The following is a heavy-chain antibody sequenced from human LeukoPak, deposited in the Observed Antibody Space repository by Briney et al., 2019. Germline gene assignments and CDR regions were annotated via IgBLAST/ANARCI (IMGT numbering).Heavy chain of an antibody. V-gene: IGHV3-23*01. Sequence: PGGSLRLSCAASGFTFSSYAMSWVRQAPGKGLEWVSLIIDDGDSTSYADSVKGRFTISRDNSKNTLFLQMNSLRAEDTAVYYCAKDPNPHYDFWSGYKWGQGTLVTVSS. CDR1: GFTFSSYA. J-gene: IGHJ4*02. CDR3: AKDPNPHYDFWSGYK. CDR2: IIDDGDST. D-gene: IGHD3-3*01.